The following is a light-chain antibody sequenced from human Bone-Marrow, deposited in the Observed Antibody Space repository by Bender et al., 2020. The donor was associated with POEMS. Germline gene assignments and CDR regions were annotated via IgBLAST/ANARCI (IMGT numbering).Light chain of an antibody. Sequence: SYELTQPLSVSVSPGQTATITCSGDNLGNKYVCWYQQKPGQSPVMVIDQDTKRPSGIPDRFSGSNSGNTATLTISGTQAMDEADYYCQAWDSTTVHVIFGGGTKVTVL. CDR1: NLGNKY. CDR3: QAWDSTTVHVI. CDR2: QDT. V-gene: IGLV3-1*01. J-gene: IGLJ2*01.